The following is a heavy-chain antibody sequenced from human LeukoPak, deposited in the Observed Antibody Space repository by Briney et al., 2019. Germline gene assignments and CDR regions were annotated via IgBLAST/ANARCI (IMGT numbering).Heavy chain of an antibody. CDR1: GSRFTSYW. Sequence: GESLQISCQGSGSRFTSYWIGWVRLLPGKGLEWMGIIYPGDSDTRYSPSFQGQVPISADKSISTAYLQWSSLKASDTAMYYCARQGEGIAAAGLNWFDPWGQGTLVTVSS. V-gene: IGHV5-51*01. CDR2: IYPGDSDT. D-gene: IGHD6-13*01. CDR3: ARQGEGIAAAGLNWFDP. J-gene: IGHJ5*02.